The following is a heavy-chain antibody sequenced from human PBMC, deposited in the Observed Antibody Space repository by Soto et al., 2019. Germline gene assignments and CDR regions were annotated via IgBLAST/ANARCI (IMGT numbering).Heavy chain of an antibody. Sequence: PGGSLRLSCAASGFTFSSYSMNWVRQAPGKGLEWVSYISSSSSTIYYADSVKGRFTISRDNAKNSLYLQMSSLRDEDTAVYYCASSRITMARGAGGMDVWGQGTTVTVSS. V-gene: IGHV3-48*02. CDR1: GFTFSSYS. CDR2: ISSSSSTI. J-gene: IGHJ6*02. CDR3: ASSRITMARGAGGMDV. D-gene: IGHD3-10*01.